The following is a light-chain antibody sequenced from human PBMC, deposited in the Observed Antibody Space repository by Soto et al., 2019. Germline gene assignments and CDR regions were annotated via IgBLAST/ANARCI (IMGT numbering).Light chain of an antibody. J-gene: IGKJ1*01. CDR1: QSVGSN. V-gene: IGKV3-15*01. Sequence: EIVMTQSPATLSVSPGERATLSCRASQSVGSNVAWYQQRPGQAPRLLIYGAFTRATGIPARFSGSGSGTEFTLTISSLQSEDFAVYYCQQYDYWPPWTFGQGTKVDIK. CDR2: GAF. CDR3: QQYDYWPPWT.